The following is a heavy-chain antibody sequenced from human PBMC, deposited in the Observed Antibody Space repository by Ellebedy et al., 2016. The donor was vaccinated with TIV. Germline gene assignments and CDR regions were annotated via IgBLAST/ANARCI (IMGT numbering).Heavy chain of an antibody. CDR2: IYFIGST. J-gene: IGHJ4*02. V-gene: IGHV4-39*07. D-gene: IGHD3-9*01. CDR1: GDSMDSGRYS. CDR3: VRTLAGYYRVDY. Sequence: SETLSLTCTVSGDSMDSGRYSWGWIRQPPGKGLEWIGNIYFIGSTYYNPSLKGRVTISIDGPQNQFSLHLTSVTAADTAVYYCVRTLAGYYRVDYWGQGTLVTVSS.